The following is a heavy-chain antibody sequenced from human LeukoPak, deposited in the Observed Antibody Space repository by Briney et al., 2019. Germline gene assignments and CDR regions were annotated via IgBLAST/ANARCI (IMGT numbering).Heavy chain of an antibody. CDR1: GFTFSSYE. Sequence: PGGSLRLSCAASGFTFSSYEMNWVRQAPGKGLEWVSSITSGSTYIFYADSVKGRFTISRDNAKNSLYLQMNSLRVEDTAVYYCARSINYDPDYWGQGTLVTVSS. CDR3: ARSINYDPDY. CDR2: ITSGSTYI. D-gene: IGHD3-22*01. V-gene: IGHV3-21*01. J-gene: IGHJ4*02.